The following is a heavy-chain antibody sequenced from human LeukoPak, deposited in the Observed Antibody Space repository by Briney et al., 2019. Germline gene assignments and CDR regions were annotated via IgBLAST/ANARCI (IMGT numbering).Heavy chain of an antibody. CDR3: ARVSFWRSSSWYFLDY. V-gene: IGHV4-59*01. CDR1: GGSISSYY. D-gene: IGHD6-13*01. J-gene: IGHJ4*02. Sequence: SSETLSLTCTVSGGSISSYYWSWIRQPPGKGLEWFGYIYYSGSTNYNPSLKGRVTISVDTSKNQFSLKLSSVTPADTAVYYCARVSFWRSSSWYFLDYWGQGTLVTVSS. CDR2: IYYSGST.